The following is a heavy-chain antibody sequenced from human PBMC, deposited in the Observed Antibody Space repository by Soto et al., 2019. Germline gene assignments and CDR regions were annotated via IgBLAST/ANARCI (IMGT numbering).Heavy chain of an antibody. CDR3: AHCGGDCYRFYYYDSSGYQFDY. V-gene: IGHV4-39*01. CDR2: IYYSGST. CDR1: GGSISSSSYY. D-gene: IGHD3-22*01. J-gene: IGHJ4*02. Sequence: SETLSLTCTVSGGSISSSSYYWGWIRQPPGKGLEWIGSIYYSGSTYYNPSLKSRVTISVDTSKNQFSLKLSSVTAADTAVYYCAHCGGDCYRFYYYDSSGYQFDYWGQGTLVTVSS.